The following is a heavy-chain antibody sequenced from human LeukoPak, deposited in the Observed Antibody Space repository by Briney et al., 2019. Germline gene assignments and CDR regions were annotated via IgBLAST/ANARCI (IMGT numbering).Heavy chain of an antibody. CDR2: ISYDGSNK. CDR1: GFIFSNYG. Sequence: PGRSLRLSCAASGFIFSNYGMHRVRQAPGKGLEWVAVISYDGSNKYYADSVKGRFTISRDNSRNMLYLQMNSLRAEDTAVYYSTRDWNDLDYWGQGTLVTVSS. CDR3: TRDWNDLDY. D-gene: IGHD1-1*01. V-gene: IGHV3-30*03. J-gene: IGHJ4*02.